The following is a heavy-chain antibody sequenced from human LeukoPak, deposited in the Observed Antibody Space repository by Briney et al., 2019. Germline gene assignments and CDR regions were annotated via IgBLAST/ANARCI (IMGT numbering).Heavy chain of an antibody. Sequence: PGGSLRLSCAASGFTFSSYAMHWVRQAPGKGLEWVAVISYDGSSKYYGDSVKGRFTVSRDNSKNTLYLQVNSLTPEDTAMYYCAKNPPRVWSGYPKYYYYYMDVWGKGTTVTVSS. V-gene: IGHV3-30-3*02. D-gene: IGHD3-3*01. CDR3: AKNPPRVWSGYPKYYYYYMDV. CDR2: ISYDGSSK. CDR1: GFTFSSYA. J-gene: IGHJ6*03.